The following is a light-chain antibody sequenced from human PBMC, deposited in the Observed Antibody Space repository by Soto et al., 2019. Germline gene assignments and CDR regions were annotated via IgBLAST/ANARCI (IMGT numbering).Light chain of an antibody. CDR2: HAS. J-gene: IGKJ1*01. V-gene: IGKV3-15*01. CDR3: QQYENWPRT. Sequence: EIVVTQSPATLSVSPGEGATLSCRASQSISTNLAWYQQKPGQAPRLLIYHASTRATGIPARFSGSGSGTEFTLTISSLESEDFAVYYCQQYENWPRTFGQGTKVEIK. CDR1: QSISTN.